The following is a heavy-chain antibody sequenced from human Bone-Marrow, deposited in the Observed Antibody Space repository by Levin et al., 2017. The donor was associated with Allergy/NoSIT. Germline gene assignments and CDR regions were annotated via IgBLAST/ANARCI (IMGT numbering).Heavy chain of an antibody. V-gene: IGHV1-2*02. J-gene: IGHJ4*02. CDR2: INPNDGAT. CDR1: GYTFTAYY. CDR3: TRGILGSGRIGYFDY. Sequence: GASVKVSCEPSGYTFTAYYIHWVRQAPGQGLEWMGWINPNDGATNYAQKFQGRVTMTRDTSISTTYMELSSLRSDHTAIYYCTRGILGSGRIGYFDYWGQGTLVTVSS. D-gene: IGHD2/OR15-2a*01.